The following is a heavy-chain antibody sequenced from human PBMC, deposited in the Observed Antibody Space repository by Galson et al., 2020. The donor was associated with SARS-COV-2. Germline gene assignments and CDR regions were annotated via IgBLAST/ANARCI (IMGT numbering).Heavy chain of an antibody. J-gene: IGHJ4*02. CDR2: INYSGTT. Sequence: QTLSLTCTVSGDSISSRTYYWGWIRQPPGKGLEWIGSINYSGTTYYNPSLKSRVTISVDTSKNQFSLRLNSVIATDTAVYYCARRPSGSYHFDYWGQGTLVTVSS. CDR1: GDSISSRTYY. D-gene: IGHD3-10*01. CDR3: ARRPSGSYHFDY. V-gene: IGHV4-39*01.